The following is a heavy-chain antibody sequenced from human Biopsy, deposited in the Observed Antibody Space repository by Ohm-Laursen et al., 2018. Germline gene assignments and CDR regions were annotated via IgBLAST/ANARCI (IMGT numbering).Heavy chain of an antibody. V-gene: IGHV3-33*01. D-gene: IGHD2-2*01. Sequence: SLRLSCAASGFTFNNYGMHWVRQTPGKGLEWVAVTWYDGNNKYYADSVKGRFTISRDNSKNTLYLQMNSLRAEDTAVYYCATEVVPAGIGGHWLDPWGQGTLVTVSS. J-gene: IGHJ5*02. CDR3: ATEVVPAGIGGHWLDP. CDR1: GFTFNNYG. CDR2: TWYDGNNK.